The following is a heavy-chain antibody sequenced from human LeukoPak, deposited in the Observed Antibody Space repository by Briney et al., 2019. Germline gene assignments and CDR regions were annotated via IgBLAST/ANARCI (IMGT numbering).Heavy chain of an antibody. CDR3: ARDMQRGAALNWFDP. CDR2: IYYSGST. CDR1: GGSISSSSYY. V-gene: IGHV4-39*07. Sequence: PSETLSLTCTVSGGSISSSSYYWGWIRQPPGKGLEWIGSIYYSGSTYYNPSLKSRVTISVDTSKNQFSLKLSSVTAADTAVYYCARDMQRGAALNWFDPWGQGTLVTVSS. D-gene: IGHD6-13*01. J-gene: IGHJ5*02.